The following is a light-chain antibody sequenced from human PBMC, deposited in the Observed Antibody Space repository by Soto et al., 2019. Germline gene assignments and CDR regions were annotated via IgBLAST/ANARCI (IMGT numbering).Light chain of an antibody. CDR3: QKYNNALWT. Sequence: DIQMTQSPSSLSAFVGGRVTITCRASQGISNYLAWYQQKPGKVPKLLIYAASTLQSGVPSRVSGSGSGTDFTLTISSLRPEDVAIYYCQKYNNALWTFGQGTKVEIK. CDR2: AAS. CDR1: QGISNY. V-gene: IGKV1-27*01. J-gene: IGKJ1*01.